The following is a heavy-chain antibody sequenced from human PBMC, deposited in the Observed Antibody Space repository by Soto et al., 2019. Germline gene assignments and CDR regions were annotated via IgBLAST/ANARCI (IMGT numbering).Heavy chain of an antibody. V-gene: IGHV4-59*01. CDR2: IYYSGST. CDR3: ARVRYSYGNRYYYYGMDV. CDR1: GGSISSYY. J-gene: IGHJ6*02. D-gene: IGHD5-18*01. Sequence: PSETLSLTCTVSGGSISSYYWSWIRQPPGKGLEWIGYIYYSGSTNYNPSLKSRVTISVDTSKNQFSLKLSSVTAADTAVYYCARVRYSYGNRYYYYGMDVWGQGTTVTVSS.